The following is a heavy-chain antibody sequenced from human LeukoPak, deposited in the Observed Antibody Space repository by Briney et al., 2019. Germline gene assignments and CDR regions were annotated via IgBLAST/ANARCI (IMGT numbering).Heavy chain of an antibody. CDR1: GDSISSGSYY. CDR3: ARDSGTTGEVKFDP. D-gene: IGHD3-10*01. Sequence: SQTLSLTCTVSGDSISSGSYYWSWIRQPAGKELEWIGRIYSSGTDYNPSLKSRVTMSADTSRNQVSLTLSSVSAADTAVYYRARDSGTTGEVKFDPWGQGTLVTVSS. V-gene: IGHV4-61*02. CDR2: IYSSGT. J-gene: IGHJ5*02.